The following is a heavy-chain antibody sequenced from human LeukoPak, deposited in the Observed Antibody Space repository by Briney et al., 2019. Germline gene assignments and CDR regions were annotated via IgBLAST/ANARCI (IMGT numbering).Heavy chain of an antibody. Sequence: GGSLRLSCAASGFTFSSYSMNWVRQAPGKGLEWVSSISSSSSYIYYADSVKGRFTISRDNAKNSLYLQMNSLRAEDTAVYYCAKSGYSSSWSNAAVYNWFDPWGQGTLVTVSS. D-gene: IGHD6-13*01. CDR2: ISSSSSYI. V-gene: IGHV3-21*04. CDR1: GFTFSSYS. CDR3: AKSGYSSSWSNAAVYNWFDP. J-gene: IGHJ5*02.